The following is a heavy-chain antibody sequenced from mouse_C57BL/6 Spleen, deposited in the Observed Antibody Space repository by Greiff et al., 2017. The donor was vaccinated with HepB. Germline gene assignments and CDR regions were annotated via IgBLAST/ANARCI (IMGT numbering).Heavy chain of an antibody. Sequence: ESGPGLVKPSQSLSLTCSVTGYSITSGYYWNWIRQFPGNKLEWMGYISYDGSNNYNPSLKNRISITRDTSKNQFFLKLNSVTTEDTATYYCARGSSGYVFAYWGQGTLVTVSA. D-gene: IGHD3-2*02. CDR3: ARGSSGYVFAY. CDR1: GYSITSGYY. J-gene: IGHJ3*01. V-gene: IGHV3-6*01. CDR2: ISYDGSN.